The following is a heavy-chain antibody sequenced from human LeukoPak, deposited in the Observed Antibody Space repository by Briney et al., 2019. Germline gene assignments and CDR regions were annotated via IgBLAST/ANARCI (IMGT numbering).Heavy chain of an antibody. CDR3: ATDLATVVTVTNY. CDR1: GYTLTDLS. CDR2: FDPEDGET. V-gene: IGHV1-24*01. J-gene: IGHJ4*02. D-gene: IGHD4-23*01. Sequence: ASVKVSCEVSGYTLTDLSMHWVRQAPGKGLEWMGGFDPEDGETIYAQKFQGRVTMTEDTSTDTAYMELSSLRSEDTAVYYCATDLATVVTVTNYWGQGTLVTVSS.